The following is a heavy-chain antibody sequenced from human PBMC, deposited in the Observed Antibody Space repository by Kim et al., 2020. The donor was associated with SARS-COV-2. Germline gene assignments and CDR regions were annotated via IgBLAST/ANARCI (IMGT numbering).Heavy chain of an antibody. Sequence: SGTGRFTISRDNTKNTLYLQMNSLGAEDTAVYHCAKQRDGYNMSPADFWGQGTLVTVSS. D-gene: IGHD5-12*01. V-gene: IGHV3-23*01. CDR3: AKQRDGYNMSPADF. J-gene: IGHJ4*02.